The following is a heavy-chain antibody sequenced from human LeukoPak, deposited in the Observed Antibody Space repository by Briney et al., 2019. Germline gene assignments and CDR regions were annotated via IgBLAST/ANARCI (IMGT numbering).Heavy chain of an antibody. D-gene: IGHD3-3*01. Sequence: GSLRLSCAASGFTFSSYAMSWIRQPPGKGLEWIGYMYYSGSTNYNPSLKSRVTISVDTSKNQFSLKLSSVTAADTAVYYCARGGVVDFWSGCLDYFDYWGQGALVTVSS. CDR2: MYYSGST. V-gene: IGHV4-59*08. CDR3: ARGGVVDFWSGCLDYFDY. CDR1: GFTFSSYA. J-gene: IGHJ4*02.